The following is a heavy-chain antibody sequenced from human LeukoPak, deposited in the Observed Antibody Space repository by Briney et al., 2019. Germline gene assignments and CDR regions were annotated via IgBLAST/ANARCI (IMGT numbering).Heavy chain of an antibody. CDR2: ISYDGSNK. CDR3: ARTTYGDYGPSDY. D-gene: IGHD4-17*01. V-gene: IGHV3-30*03. CDR1: GSTFSSYG. J-gene: IGHJ4*02. Sequence: PGRSLLLSCAASGSTFSSYGMHWVRQAPGKGLEWVAVISYDGSNKYYADSVKGRFTISRDNSKNTLYLQMNSLRAEDTAVYYCARTTYGDYGPSDYWGQGTLVTVSS.